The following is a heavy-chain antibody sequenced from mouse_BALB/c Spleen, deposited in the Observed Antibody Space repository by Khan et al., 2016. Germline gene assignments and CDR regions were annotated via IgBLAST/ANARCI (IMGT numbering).Heavy chain of an antibody. CDR1: GYSITSGYY. D-gene: IGHD3-3*01. V-gene: IGHV3-6*02. CDR2: ISYDGSN. J-gene: IGHJ2*01. Sequence: EVKLLESGPGLVKPSQSLSLTCSVTGYSITSGYYWNWIRQFPGNKLEWMGYISYDGSNNYNPSLKNRISITRDTSKSQFFLKLNSVTPEDTGTYYCARGGTHFFDYWGQGTTLTVSS. CDR3: ARGGTHFFDY.